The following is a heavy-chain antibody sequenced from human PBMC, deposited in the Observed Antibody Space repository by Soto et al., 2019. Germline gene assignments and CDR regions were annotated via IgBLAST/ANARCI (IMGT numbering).Heavy chain of an antibody. V-gene: IGHV3-21*01. Sequence: EVQLVESGGGLVKPGGSLRLSCAASGFTFSSYSMNWVRQAPGKGLEWVSSISSSSSYIYYADSVKGRFTISRDNAKNSLYLQMNSLRAEDTAVYYCARPLKRYCSSTSCNYGMDVWGQGTTVTVSS. CDR3: ARPLKRYCSSTSCNYGMDV. J-gene: IGHJ6*02. CDR2: ISSSSSYI. D-gene: IGHD2-2*01. CDR1: GFTFSSYS.